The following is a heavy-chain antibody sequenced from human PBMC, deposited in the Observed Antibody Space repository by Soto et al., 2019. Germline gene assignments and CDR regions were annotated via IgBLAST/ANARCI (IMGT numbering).Heavy chain of an antibody. J-gene: IGHJ4*02. CDR1: GGSFSGYY. CDR3: ARGWGRIFDY. CDR2: INHSGST. V-gene: IGHV4-34*01. Sequence: SETLSLTCAVYGGSFSGYYWSWIRQPPGKGLEWIGEINHSGSTNYNPSLKSRVTISVDTSKNQFSLKLSSVAAADTAVYYCARGWGRIFDYWGQGTLVTVSS. D-gene: IGHD7-27*01.